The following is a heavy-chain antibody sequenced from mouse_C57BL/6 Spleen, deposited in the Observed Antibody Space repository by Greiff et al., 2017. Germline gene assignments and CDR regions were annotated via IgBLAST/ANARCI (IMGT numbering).Heavy chain of an antibody. CDR1: GFTFSDYG. Sequence: EVKLMESGGGLVKPGGSLKLSCAASGFTFSDYGMHWVRQAPEKGLEWVAYISSGSSTNYYADTVKGRFTNSRDNAKNTLFLQITGLRSEDTAMYYCAGNDDWYFDVWGTGTTVTVSS. J-gene: IGHJ1*03. D-gene: IGHD2-3*01. CDR3: AGNDDWYFDV. CDR2: ISSGSSTN. V-gene: IGHV5-17*01.